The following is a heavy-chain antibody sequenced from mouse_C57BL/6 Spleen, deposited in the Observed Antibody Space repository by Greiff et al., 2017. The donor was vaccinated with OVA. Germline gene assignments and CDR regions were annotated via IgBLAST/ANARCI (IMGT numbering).Heavy chain of an antibody. CDR3: ARRASYDYGSSYWYCDV. CDR1: GFSLSTSGMG. J-gene: IGHJ1*03. Sequence: QVTLKECGPGILQSSQTLSLTCSFSGFSLSTSGMGVSWLRQPSGKGLEWLAHIYWDDDRRYNPSLKSRLTISKDTSSNQVLLKITSVDTADTVTYYCARRASYDYGSSYWYCDVWGTGTTVTVSS. CDR2: IYWDDDR. V-gene: IGHV8-12*01. D-gene: IGHD1-1*01.